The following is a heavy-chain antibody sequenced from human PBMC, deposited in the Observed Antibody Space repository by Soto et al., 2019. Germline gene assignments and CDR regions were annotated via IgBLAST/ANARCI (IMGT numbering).Heavy chain of an antibody. V-gene: IGHV1-46*01. J-gene: IGHJ5*02. Sequence: AXVKVSCKASGYTFTSYYMHWVRQAPGQGLEWMGIINPSGGSTSYAQKFQGRVTMTRDTSTSTVYMELSSLRSEDTAVYYCARYYDFWSGSHAASWFDPWGQGTLVTVSS. CDR2: INPSGGST. CDR3: ARYYDFWSGSHAASWFDP. CDR1: GYTFTSYY. D-gene: IGHD3-3*01.